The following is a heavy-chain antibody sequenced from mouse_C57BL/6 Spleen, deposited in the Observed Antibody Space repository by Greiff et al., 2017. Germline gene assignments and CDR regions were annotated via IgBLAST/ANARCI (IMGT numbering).Heavy chain of an antibody. CDR2: IDPENGDT. J-gene: IGHJ4*01. CDR1: GFNIKDDY. CDR3: TTNYGYDVGAMDY. D-gene: IGHD2-2*01. V-gene: IGHV14-4*01. Sequence: EVQLQESGAELVRPGASVKLSCTASGFNIKDDYMHWVKQRPEQGLEWIGWIDPENGDTEYASKFQGKATITAHTSSNTAYLQLSSLTSEDTAVYYCTTNYGYDVGAMDYWGQGTSVTVSS.